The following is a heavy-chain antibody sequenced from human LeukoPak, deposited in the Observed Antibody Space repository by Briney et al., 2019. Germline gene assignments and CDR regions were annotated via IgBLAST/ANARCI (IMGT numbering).Heavy chain of an antibody. CDR3: AKGTGGSSYSALDY. CDR1: GFTFSTFA. D-gene: IGHD2-15*01. Sequence: GGSLRLSCAASGFTFSTFAMSWVRQAPGKGLEWVSSIGSGGSTNYAGSVQGRFTISRDNSENTLYLQMNSLRAEDTAVYYCAKGTGGSSYSALDYWGQGTLVTVPS. J-gene: IGHJ4*02. V-gene: IGHV3-23*01. CDR2: IGSGGST.